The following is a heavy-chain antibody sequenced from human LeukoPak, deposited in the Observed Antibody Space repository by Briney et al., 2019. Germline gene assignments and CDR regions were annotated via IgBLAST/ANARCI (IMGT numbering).Heavy chain of an antibody. V-gene: IGHV1-46*01. CDR3: ARDPVTVTTLNLHFDY. J-gene: IGHJ4*02. Sequence: ASVKVSCKASGYTFTSYYIHWVRQAPGQGLEWMGVINPSSGDTNYAQRFRGRVTMTRDTSTSTVYMGLSSLTSEDTAVYYCARDPVTVTTLNLHFDYWGQGTLVTVSS. D-gene: IGHD4-17*01. CDR2: INPSSGDT. CDR1: GYTFTSYY.